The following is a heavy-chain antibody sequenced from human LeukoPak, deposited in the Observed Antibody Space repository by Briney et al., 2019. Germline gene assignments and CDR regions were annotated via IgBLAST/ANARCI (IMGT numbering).Heavy chain of an antibody. V-gene: IGHV4-34*01. J-gene: IGHJ4*02. Sequence: SETLSLTCAVWGGSFSGYYWSWIRQPPGKGLEWIGEINHSGSTNYNPSLKSRVTISVDTSKNQFSLKLSSVTAADTAVYYCARRTTQYYDFWSGYSPGFDYWGQGTLVTVSS. D-gene: IGHD3-3*01. CDR1: GGSFSGYY. CDR2: INHSGST. CDR3: ARRTTQYYDFWSGYSPGFDY.